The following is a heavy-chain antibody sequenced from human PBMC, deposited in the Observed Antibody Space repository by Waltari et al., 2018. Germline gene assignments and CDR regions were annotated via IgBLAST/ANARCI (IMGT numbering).Heavy chain of an antibody. CDR2: IIPIFGTA. Sequence: QVQLVQSGAEVKKPGSSVKVSCKASGGTFSSYAISWVRQAPGRGLEWMGGIIPIFGTANYAQKFQGRVTITADESTSTAYMELSSLRSEDTAVYYCARDNYYDSSGYYSYYYYYGMDVWGQGTTVTVSS. CDR1: GGTFSSYA. V-gene: IGHV1-69*01. J-gene: IGHJ6*02. CDR3: ARDNYYDSSGYYSYYYYYGMDV. D-gene: IGHD3-22*01.